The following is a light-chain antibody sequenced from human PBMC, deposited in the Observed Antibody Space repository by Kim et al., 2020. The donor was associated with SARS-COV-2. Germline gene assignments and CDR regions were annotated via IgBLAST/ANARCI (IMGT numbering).Light chain of an antibody. J-gene: IGLJ3*02. CDR3: QVWDSSSDHPV. V-gene: IGLV3-21*04. CDR1: NIRSKS. CDR2: YDS. Sequence: APGKTAGITCGGNNIRSKSVNWYQQKPGQAPVLVIYYDSDRPSGIPERFSGSNSGNTATLTISRVEAGDEADYYCQVWDSSSDHPVFGGGTKLTVL.